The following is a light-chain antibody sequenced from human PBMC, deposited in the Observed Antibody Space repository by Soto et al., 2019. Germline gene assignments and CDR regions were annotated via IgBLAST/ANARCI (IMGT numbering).Light chain of an antibody. CDR2: AAS. V-gene: IGKV1-39*01. Sequence: DIQMTQSPSSLSASVGDRVTITCRASQSISSYLNWYQQKPGKAPKLLIYAASSLQSRVPSRFSGSGSWTDFTLTISSLQPEDFATYCCQHSYRTPRTFGQGTKVEIK. CDR1: QSISSY. J-gene: IGKJ1*01. CDR3: QHSYRTPRT.